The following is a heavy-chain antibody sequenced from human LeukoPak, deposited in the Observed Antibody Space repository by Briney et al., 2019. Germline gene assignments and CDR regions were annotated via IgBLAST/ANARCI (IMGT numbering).Heavy chain of an antibody. J-gene: IGHJ5*02. D-gene: IGHD2-21*01. CDR3: ARHVAASVWFDP. V-gene: IGHV1-2*02. Sequence: ASVKVSCKASGYTFTGYHIHWVRQAPGQGLEWMGWINPNNGDTYYAQNFQGRVTMTRDTSISIAYMEVSRLRSDDTAIYYCARHVAASVWFDPWGQGTLVTVSS. CDR2: INPNNGDT. CDR1: GYTFTGYH.